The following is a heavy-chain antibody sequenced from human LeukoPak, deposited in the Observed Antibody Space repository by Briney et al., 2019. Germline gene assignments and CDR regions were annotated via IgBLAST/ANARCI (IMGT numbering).Heavy chain of an antibody. V-gene: IGHV1-69*05. Sequence: SVKVSCKASGYTFTSYDINWVRQATGQGLEWMGGIIPIFGTANYAQKFQGRVTITTDESTSTAYMELSSLRSEDTAVYYCLIVAALSGGVDYWGQGTLVTVSS. J-gene: IGHJ4*02. D-gene: IGHD6-6*01. CDR2: IIPIFGTA. CDR3: LIVAALSGGVDY. CDR1: GYTFTSYD.